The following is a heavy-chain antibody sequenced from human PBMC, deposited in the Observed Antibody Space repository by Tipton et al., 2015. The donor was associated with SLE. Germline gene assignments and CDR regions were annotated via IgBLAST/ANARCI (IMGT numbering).Heavy chain of an antibody. CDR1: GGSISSYY. CDR2: IYYSGST. Sequence: TLSLTCTVSGGSISSYYWSWIRQPPGKGLEWIGYIYYSGSTNYNPSLKSRVTISVDTSKNHFSLKLSSVTAADTAVYYCARQGQQLVRPYYYGMDVWGQGTTVTVSS. D-gene: IGHD6-13*01. CDR3: ARQGQQLVRPYYYGMDV. V-gene: IGHV4-59*08. J-gene: IGHJ6*02.